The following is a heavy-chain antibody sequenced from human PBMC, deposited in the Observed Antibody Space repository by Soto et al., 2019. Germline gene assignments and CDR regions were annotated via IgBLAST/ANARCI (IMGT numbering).Heavy chain of an antibody. J-gene: IGHJ3*01. V-gene: IGHV4-34*01. CDR1: GGSFTGLY. CDR3: ARGLYSTNAFDV. Sequence: PSETLSLTCAVYGGSFTGLYWTWARQHPGKGPEWIGEISHSGTTNFNPSLKSRVTLSVDRLRNQFSLTLTSVTAADTAVYYCARGLYSTNAFDVWGQGTMVTVSS. D-gene: IGHD1-26*01. CDR2: ISHSGTT.